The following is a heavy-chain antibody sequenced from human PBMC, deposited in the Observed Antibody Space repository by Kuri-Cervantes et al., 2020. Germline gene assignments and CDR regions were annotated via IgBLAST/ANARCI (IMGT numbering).Heavy chain of an antibody. D-gene: IGHD1-14*01. J-gene: IGHJ5*02. CDR1: GFTFSTYA. CDR2: ISAGGGST. Sequence: GESLKISCAASGFTFSTYAMSWVRQAPGKGLEWVSGISAGGGSTYYADSVKGRFTISRDNSKNTLFLQMNSLRAEDTAIYYCAKQPGPTRNWFDPWGQGTLVTVSS. V-gene: IGHV3-23*01. CDR3: AKQPGPTRNWFDP.